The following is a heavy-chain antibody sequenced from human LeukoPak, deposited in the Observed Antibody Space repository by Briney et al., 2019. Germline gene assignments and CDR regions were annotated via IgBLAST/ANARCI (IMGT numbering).Heavy chain of an antibody. D-gene: IGHD3-16*01. J-gene: IGHJ4*02. V-gene: IGHV3-7*01. CDR2: IKEDGREK. CDR3: VRFMRGTIGGDN. Sequence: RPGGSLRLSCAASGFTFSSFWMSWIRQAPGKGLEWVANIKEDGREKYYVDSVKGRFTISRDNAKNSLYLQMNNLKAEDTAMYYCVRFMRGTIGGDNWGQGTLVTVSA. CDR1: GFTFSSFW.